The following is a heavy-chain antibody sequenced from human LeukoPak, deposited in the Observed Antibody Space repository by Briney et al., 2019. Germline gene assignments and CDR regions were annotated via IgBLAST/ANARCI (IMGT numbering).Heavy chain of an antibody. CDR2: IYSSGST. CDR1: GFTFSDYY. CDR3: ARDQEGPWFDP. J-gene: IGHJ5*02. V-gene: IGHV4-4*07. Sequence: GSLRLSCAASGFTFSDYYMSWIRQVPGKGLEWIGRIYSSGSTNYNPSLKSRVTMSVDTSKNQFSLKLTSVTAADTAVYYCARDQEGPWFDPWGQGTLVIVSS.